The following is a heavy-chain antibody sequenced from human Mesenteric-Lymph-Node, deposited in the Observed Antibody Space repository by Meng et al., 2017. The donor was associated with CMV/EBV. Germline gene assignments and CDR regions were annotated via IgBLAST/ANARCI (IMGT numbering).Heavy chain of an antibody. D-gene: IGHD2-2*01. V-gene: IGHV3-23*01. CDR1: GFTFSSYA. CDR3: AKVGYQLPPYYFYYGMDV. J-gene: IGHJ6*02. Sequence: GGSLRLSCAASGFTFSSYAMSWIRQAPGKGLEWVSAISGSGGSTYYADSVKGRFTISRDNSKNTLYLQMNSLRGDDTATYYCAKVGYQLPPYYFYYGMDVWGQGTTVTVSS. CDR2: ISGSGGST.